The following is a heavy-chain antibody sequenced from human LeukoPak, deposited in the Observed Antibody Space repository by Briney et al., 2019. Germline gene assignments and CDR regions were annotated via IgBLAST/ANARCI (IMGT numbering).Heavy chain of an antibody. V-gene: IGHV3-7*01. CDR2: IKQDGSDK. J-gene: IGHJ4*02. Sequence: GGSLRLSCAASGFTFSRYWMAWVRQAPGKGLEWVANIKQDGSDKNYVDSVKGRFTTSRDNAKNLMYLQMNCLRAEDTAVYYCARDKIVGATYFDDWGQGTLVTVSS. CDR3: ARDKIVGATYFDD. CDR1: GFTFSRYW. D-gene: IGHD1-26*01.